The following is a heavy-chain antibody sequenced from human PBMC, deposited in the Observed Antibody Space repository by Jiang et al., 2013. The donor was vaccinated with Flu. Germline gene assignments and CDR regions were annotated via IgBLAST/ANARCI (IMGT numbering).Heavy chain of an antibody. J-gene: IGHJ4*02. D-gene: IGHD2-8*01. Sequence: QLVESGGGLVQPGGSLRLSCAASGFTFSSYAMSWVRQAPGKGLEWVSAISNSGSTFYADSVKGRFTISRDNSKNTLYLQMNSLSAEDTAVYYCAKSPSALYDLFDYWGQGTLVTVSS. CDR1: GFTFSSYA. V-gene: IGHV3-23*04. CDR2: ISNSGST. CDR3: AKSPSALYDLFDY.